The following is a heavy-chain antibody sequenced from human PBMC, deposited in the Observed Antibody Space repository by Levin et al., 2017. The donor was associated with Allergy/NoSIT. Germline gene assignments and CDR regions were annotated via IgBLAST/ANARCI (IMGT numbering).Heavy chain of an antibody. D-gene: IGHD5-24*01. CDR2: INPGSGSR. J-gene: IGHJ4*02. CDR3: ARVAGDGYNSYYFDN. Sequence: GASVKVSCKASGYTFTSYYLHWVRQAPGQGLDWLGIINPGSGSRSYAQKFQGRITMTHDTSTSTVYMELSSLRSEDTAVYYCARVAGDGYNSYYFDNWGLGTLVTVSS. CDR1: GYTFTSYY. V-gene: IGHV1-46*03.